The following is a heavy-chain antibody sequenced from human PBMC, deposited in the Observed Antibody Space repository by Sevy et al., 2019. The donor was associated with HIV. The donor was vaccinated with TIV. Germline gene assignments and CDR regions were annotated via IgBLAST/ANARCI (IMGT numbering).Heavy chain of an antibody. J-gene: IGHJ6*02. CDR1: GGTFSSYA. CDR3: AKTRRYSGYDFISYSSSSYYYYGMDV. D-gene: IGHD5-12*01. V-gene: IGHV1-69*13. CDR2: IIPIFGTA. Sequence: ASVKVSCKASGGTFSSYAISWVRQAPGQGLEWMGGIIPIFGTANYAQKFQGRVTITADESTSTAYMELSSLRSEDTAVYYCAKTRRYSGYDFISYSSSSYYYYGMDVWGQGTTVTVSS.